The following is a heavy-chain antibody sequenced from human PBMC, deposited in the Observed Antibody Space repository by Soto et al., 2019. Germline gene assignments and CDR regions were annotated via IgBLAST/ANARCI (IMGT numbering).Heavy chain of an antibody. CDR2: ISGSGGTK. D-gene: IGHD1-1*01. V-gene: IGHV3-23*01. J-gene: IGHJ6*02. CDR1: GFTFSSYG. Sequence: PGGSLRLSCAASGFTFSSYGMNWVRQAPGKXLXXVSVISGSGGTKHYAASVKRPLKLSRENSQHKLYLQMNRLRPEDTDLYYCEKDPPTNAEYVRNTYYYYYYGMDVWGQGTTVTVSS. CDR3: EKDPPTNAEYVRNTYYYYYYGMDV.